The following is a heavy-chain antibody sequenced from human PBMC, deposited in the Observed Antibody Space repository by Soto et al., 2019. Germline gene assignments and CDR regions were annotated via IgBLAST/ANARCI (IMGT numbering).Heavy chain of an antibody. CDR2: ISWNSGSI. CDR3: AKDFSAIWDYRRDFDY. V-gene: IGHV3-9*01. Sequence: EVQLVESGGGLVQPGRSLRLSCGASGFTFDDYAMHWVRQAPGKGLEWVSGISWNSGSIAYADSVKGRFTISRDNAKNSLYLQMNSLTPEDTALYYCAKDFSAIWDYRRDFDYWGQGTLVTVSS. J-gene: IGHJ4*02. D-gene: IGHD1-7*01. CDR1: GFTFDDYA.